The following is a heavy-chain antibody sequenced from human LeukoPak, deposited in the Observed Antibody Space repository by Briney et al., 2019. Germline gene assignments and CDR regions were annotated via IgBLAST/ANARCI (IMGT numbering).Heavy chain of an antibody. Sequence: SETLSLTCAVYGGSFSGYYWSWIRQPPGKGLEWIGSIYYSGSTYYNPSLKSRVTISVDTSKNQFSLKLSSVTAADTAVYYCARGMLMITGTTRNWFDPWGQGTLVTVSS. CDR1: GGSFSGYY. CDR2: IYYSGST. V-gene: IGHV4-34*01. CDR3: ARGMLMITGTTRNWFDP. D-gene: IGHD1-7*01. J-gene: IGHJ5*02.